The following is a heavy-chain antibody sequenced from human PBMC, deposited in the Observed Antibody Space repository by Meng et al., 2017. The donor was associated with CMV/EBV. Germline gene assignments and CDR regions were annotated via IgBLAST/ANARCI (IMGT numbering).Heavy chain of an antibody. D-gene: IGHD1-14*01. V-gene: IGHV4-39*01. CDR1: GGSINSNNYY. J-gene: IGHJ5*02. Sequence: SETLSLTCTVSGGSINSNNYYWGWIRQPPGKGLEWIGSISYSGSTHYNPSLKSRVTISVDTSKNQFSLKLSSVTAADTAVHFCARRSVYGWFDRWGQGTLVTVSS. CDR2: ISYSGST. CDR3: ARRSVYGWFDR.